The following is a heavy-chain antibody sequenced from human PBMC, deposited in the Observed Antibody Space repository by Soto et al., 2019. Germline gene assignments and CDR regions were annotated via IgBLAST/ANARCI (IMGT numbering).Heavy chain of an antibody. Sequence: EVKLLESGGGLVQPGGSLRLSCAASGFMFSSEAMTWVRQVPGKGLQWVALVSGGGGDTHYRDSVKGRFIISRDNSKNTVYLQMNSVRAEDTAVYHCAKTGVRSALCEALNVWGQGAMVIVSS. CDR1: GFMFSSEA. CDR3: AKTGVRSALCEALNV. J-gene: IGHJ3*01. V-gene: IGHV3-23*01. D-gene: IGHD6-19*01. CDR2: VSGGGGDT.